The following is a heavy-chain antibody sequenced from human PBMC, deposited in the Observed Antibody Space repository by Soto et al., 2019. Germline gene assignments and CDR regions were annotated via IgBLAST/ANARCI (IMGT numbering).Heavy chain of an antibody. V-gene: IGHV1-69*01. CDR3: ARVLYYGSGSYSPYAMDV. CDR1: GVSFNNNG. J-gene: IGHJ6*02. Sequence: QVQLVQSGAEVKKPGSSVKVSCKASGVSFNNNGIGWVRQAPGHGLEWMGGVSPPFSTSNYARQFQGRISITADASTGTVNMELSSLPSEDTAQYYCARVLYYGSGSYSPYAMDVWGQGTTVTVSS. CDR2: VSPPFSTS. D-gene: IGHD3-10*01.